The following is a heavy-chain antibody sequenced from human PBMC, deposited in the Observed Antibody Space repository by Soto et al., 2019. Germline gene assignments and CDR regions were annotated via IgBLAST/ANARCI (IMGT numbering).Heavy chain of an antibody. J-gene: IGHJ4*02. V-gene: IGHV1-18*01. CDR1: GYTFTSYG. CDR2: ISAYSGST. Sequence: QVQLVQSGAEVKKPGASVKVSCKASGYTFTSYGISWVRQAPGQGLEWMGWISAYSGSTKYAQKLQDRVTMTTDTSMNIAYMELRSLRSDDTAIYYCARGPPTACSGGNCYSHYFDYWGQGTLVTVSS. CDR3: ARGPPTACSGGNCYSHYFDY. D-gene: IGHD2-15*01.